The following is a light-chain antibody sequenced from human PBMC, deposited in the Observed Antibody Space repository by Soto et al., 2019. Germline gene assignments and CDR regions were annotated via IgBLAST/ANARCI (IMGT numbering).Light chain of an antibody. CDR2: ENN. Sequence: QSVLTQPPSVYAAPGQKVTMSCFGGSSNIGNYYVSWHQQLPGTAPELLIYENNKRPSGIPDRFSGSKSGTSATLGITGLQTGDEADYYCGTWDSSLSASYVFGTGTKVTVL. J-gene: IGLJ1*01. CDR3: GTWDSSLSASYV. CDR1: SSNIGNYY. V-gene: IGLV1-51*02.